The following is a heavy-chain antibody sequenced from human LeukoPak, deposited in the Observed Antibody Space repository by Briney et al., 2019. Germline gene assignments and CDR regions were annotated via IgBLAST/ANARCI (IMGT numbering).Heavy chain of an antibody. CDR3: ARGGYRSDY. CDR2: IYYSGST. CDR1: GGSISSYY. D-gene: IGHD5-12*01. J-gene: IGHJ4*02. V-gene: IGHV4-59*01. Sequence: SSETLSLTCTVAGGSISSYYWSWLRQPPGKGVGWIGYIYYSGSTNYNPSLKSRVTISVDTSKNQSSLKLSSVTAADTAVYYCARGGYRSDYWGQGTLVTVSS.